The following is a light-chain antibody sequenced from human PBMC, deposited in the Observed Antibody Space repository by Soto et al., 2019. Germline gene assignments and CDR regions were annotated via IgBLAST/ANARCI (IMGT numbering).Light chain of an antibody. CDR2: EVS. J-gene: IGLJ1*01. CDR1: SSDIGGYNY. CDR3: SSYTSTFYV. V-gene: IGLV2-8*01. Sequence: QSVLTQPPSASGSPGQSVTISCTGTSSDIGGYNYVSWYQQHPGKAPKLMIYEVSKRPSGVPDRFSGSKSGNTASLTVSGLQAVDEADDYCSSYTSTFYVVGTVTKV.